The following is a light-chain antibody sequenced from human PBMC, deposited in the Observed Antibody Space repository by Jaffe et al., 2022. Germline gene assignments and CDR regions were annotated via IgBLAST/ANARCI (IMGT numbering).Light chain of an antibody. CDR1: SSDVGGYNY. Sequence: QSALTQPRSVSGSPGQSVTISCTGTSSDVGGYNYVSWYQQHPGKAPKLMIYDVSKRPSGVPDRFSGSKSGNTASLTISGLQAEDEADYYCCSYAGSYTFGGMVFGGGTKLTVL. CDR2: DVS. CDR3: CSYAGSYTFGGMV. J-gene: IGLJ2*01. V-gene: IGLV2-11*01.